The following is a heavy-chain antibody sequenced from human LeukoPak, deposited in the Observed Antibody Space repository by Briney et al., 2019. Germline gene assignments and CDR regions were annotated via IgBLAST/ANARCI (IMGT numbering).Heavy chain of an antibody. CDR2: INPNGGAT. V-gene: IGHV1-2*02. D-gene: IGHD1-26*01. J-gene: IGHJ4*02. CDR3: ATTLTTTLPYFDY. Sequence: ASVKVSCKASGYTFTAYYIHWVRQAPGQGLEGMGWINPNGGATDSARNFQGRVSMTRDTSINTAYMELSRLRSDDTAVYYCATTLTTTLPYFDYWGQGTLVTISS. CDR1: GYTFTAYY.